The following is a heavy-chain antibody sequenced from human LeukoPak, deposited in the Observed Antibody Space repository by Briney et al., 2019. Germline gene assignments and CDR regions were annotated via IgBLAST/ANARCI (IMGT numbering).Heavy chain of an antibody. Sequence: ASVKVSCKASGYTFTGYYMHWVRQAPGQGPEWMGWINPNSGGTNYAQKFQGRVTMTRDTSISTAYMELSRLRSDDTAVYYCARDPRYDILTGYFDYWGQGTLVTVSS. D-gene: IGHD3-9*01. CDR2: INPNSGGT. CDR3: ARDPRYDILTGYFDY. CDR1: GYTFTGYY. J-gene: IGHJ4*02. V-gene: IGHV1-2*02.